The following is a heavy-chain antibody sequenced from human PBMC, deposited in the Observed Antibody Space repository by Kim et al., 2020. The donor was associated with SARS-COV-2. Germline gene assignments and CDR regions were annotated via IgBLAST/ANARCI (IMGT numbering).Heavy chain of an antibody. J-gene: IGHJ5*02. D-gene: IGHD6-19*01. Sequence: SVKGRFTISRDDSKNTAYLQMNSLKTEDTAVYYCTRGGVAVAGRGWFDPWGQGTLVTVSS. CDR3: TRGGVAVAGRGWFDP. V-gene: IGHV3-73*01.